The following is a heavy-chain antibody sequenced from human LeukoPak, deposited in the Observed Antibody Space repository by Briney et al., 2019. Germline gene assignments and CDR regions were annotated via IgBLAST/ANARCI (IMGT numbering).Heavy chain of an antibody. Sequence: GGSLRLSCAASGFILNSYSMKWVRQAPGKGLEWVSSISSSSTYIYYADSVKGRFTISGDNHKNYRYLQKNSLRAEDKAVYCRARDEKGYSSSGRADYWGQGALVTVSS. CDR3: ARDEKGYSSSGRADY. CDR1: GFILNSYS. J-gene: IGHJ4*02. D-gene: IGHD6-6*01. V-gene: IGHV3-21*01. CDR2: ISSSSTYI.